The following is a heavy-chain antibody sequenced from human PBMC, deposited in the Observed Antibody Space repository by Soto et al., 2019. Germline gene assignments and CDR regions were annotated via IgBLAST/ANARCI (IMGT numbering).Heavy chain of an antibody. Sequence: GGSLRLSCAASGFTFDDYAMHWVRQAPGKGLEWVSGISWNSGSIGYAESVKCRFIISRDNAKNSLYLQMNSLRAEDTALYYGANDIISSIVVVVAATPHFDYWGQGTLVTVSS. CDR1: GFTFDDYA. CDR3: ANDIISSIVVVVAATPHFDY. CDR2: ISWNSGSI. J-gene: IGHJ4*02. D-gene: IGHD2-15*01. V-gene: IGHV3-9*01.